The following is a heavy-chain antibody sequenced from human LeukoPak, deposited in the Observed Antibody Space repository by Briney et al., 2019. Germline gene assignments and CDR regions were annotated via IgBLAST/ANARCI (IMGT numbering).Heavy chain of an antibody. Sequence: TSETLSLTCTVSGGSISSYYWSWIRQPPGKGLEWIGYIYYSGSTNYNPSLKSRVTISVDTSKNQFSLKLSSVTAADTAVYYCARGSITMVRGVMAFYYYYYMDVWGKGTTVTISS. CDR3: ARGSITMVRGVMAFYYYYYMDV. CDR1: GGSISSYY. D-gene: IGHD3-10*01. J-gene: IGHJ6*03. CDR2: IYYSGST. V-gene: IGHV4-59*01.